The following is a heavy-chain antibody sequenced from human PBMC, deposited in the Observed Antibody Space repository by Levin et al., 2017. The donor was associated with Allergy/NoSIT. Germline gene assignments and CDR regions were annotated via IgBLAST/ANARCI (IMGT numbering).Heavy chain of an antibody. J-gene: IGHJ3*01. CDR1: GFNFRVSA. V-gene: IGHV3-23*05. Sequence: LSLTCAATGFNFRVSAMTWVREVPGGGLEWVSAIDNRGTTRYYSDSVRGRFSISRDNSKNTLYLEMNSLTVEDTAIYYCAKDVVLSSTDPFDVWGQGTMVTVSS. D-gene: IGHD3-10*01. CDR3: AKDVVLSSTDPFDV. CDR2: IDNRGTTR.